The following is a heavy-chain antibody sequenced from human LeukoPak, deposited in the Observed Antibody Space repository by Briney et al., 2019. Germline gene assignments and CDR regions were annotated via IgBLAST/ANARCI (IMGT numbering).Heavy chain of an antibody. CDR2: IKQDGSEK. CDR3: ARDDYGDYDCFDY. Sequence: GGSLRLSCAASGFTFSSYWMSWVRQAPGKGLEWVANIKQDGSEKYYVDSVKGRFTTSRDNAKNSLCLQMNSLRAEDTAVYYCARDDYGDYDCFDYWGQGTLVTVSS. D-gene: IGHD4-17*01. J-gene: IGHJ4*02. CDR1: GFTFSSYW. V-gene: IGHV3-7*01.